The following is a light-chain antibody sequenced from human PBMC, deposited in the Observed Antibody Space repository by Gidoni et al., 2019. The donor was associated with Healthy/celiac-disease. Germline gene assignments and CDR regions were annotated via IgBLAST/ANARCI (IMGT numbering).Light chain of an antibody. CDR1: QSVSSN. V-gene: IGKV3-15*01. CDR2: GAS. Sequence: EIVMTQSPATLSVSPGERATLSCRASQSVSSNLAWYQPKPGQAPRLLIYGASTRATGIPARFSGSGSGTEFTLTISSLQSEDFAVYYCQQYNNWPPPLTFGGGTKVEIK. J-gene: IGKJ4*01. CDR3: QQYNNWPPPLT.